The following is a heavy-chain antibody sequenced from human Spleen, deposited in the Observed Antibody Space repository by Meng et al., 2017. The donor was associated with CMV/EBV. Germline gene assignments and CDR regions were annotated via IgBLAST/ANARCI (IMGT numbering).Heavy chain of an antibody. J-gene: IGHJ4*02. CDR3: AKSPRYCYGGDCYGTDLLLDY. Sequence: GESLKISCEASGFTFKNNAMSWVRQAPGKGLEWVSVTGGSGLTSRYADSVKGRFTISRDNSKNTLYLVMNSLKVDDTGVYYCAKSPRYCYGGDCYGTDLLLDYWGQGTLVTVSS. CDR1: GFTFKNNA. D-gene: IGHD2-15*01. CDR2: TGGSGLTS. V-gene: IGHV3-23*01.